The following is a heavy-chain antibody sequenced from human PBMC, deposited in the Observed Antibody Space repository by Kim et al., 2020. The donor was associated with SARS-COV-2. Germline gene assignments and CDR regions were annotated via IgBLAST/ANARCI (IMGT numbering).Heavy chain of an antibody. Sequence: LKSRVTISVDTSKNQFSLKLSSVTAADTAVYYGARGRYSSSWYGLHNWFDPWGQGTLVTVSS. D-gene: IGHD6-13*01. CDR3: ARGRYSSSWYGLHNWFDP. J-gene: IGHJ5*02. V-gene: IGHV4-34*01.